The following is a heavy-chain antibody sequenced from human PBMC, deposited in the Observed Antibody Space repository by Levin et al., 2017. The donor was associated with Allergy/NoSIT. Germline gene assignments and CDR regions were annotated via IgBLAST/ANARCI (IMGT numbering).Heavy chain of an antibody. CDR1: GFTFNNYA. Sequence: GESLKISCGASGFTFNNYAFSWVRQAPGKGLEWVSAISGSATTTYYADSVKGRFTISRDNFKNTLYLQMNSLRAEDTAVYYCAKELGLHLPFDYWGQGILVTVSS. J-gene: IGHJ4*02. V-gene: IGHV3-23*01. D-gene: IGHD7-27*01. CDR3: AKELGLHLPFDY. CDR2: ISGSATTT.